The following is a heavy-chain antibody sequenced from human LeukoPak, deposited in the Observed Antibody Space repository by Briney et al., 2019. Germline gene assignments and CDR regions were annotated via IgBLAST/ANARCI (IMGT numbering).Heavy chain of an antibody. J-gene: IGHJ6*03. CDR3: AKDHYYDSSGLYYMDV. CDR1: GFTFSAYW. V-gene: IGHV3-74*01. CDR2: INNDGTAT. D-gene: IGHD3-22*01. Sequence: GGSLRLSCAASGFTFSAYWMHWVRQVPGKGLVWVSRINNDGTATFFADSVKGRFTISRDNAKNTLYLQMDSLRAEDTVVYYCAKDHYYDSSGLYYMDVWGKGTTVTISS.